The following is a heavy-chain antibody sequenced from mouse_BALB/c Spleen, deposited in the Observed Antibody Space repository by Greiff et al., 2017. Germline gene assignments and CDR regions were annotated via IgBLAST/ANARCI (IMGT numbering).Heavy chain of an antibody. CDR1: GFNIKDYY. J-gene: IGHJ3*01. D-gene: IGHD4-1*01. CDR2: IDPENGDT. V-gene: IGHV14-4*02. CDR3: NALTGTGFAY. Sequence: VQLQQSGAELVRSGASVKLSCTASGFNIKDYYMHWVKQRPEQGLEWIGWIDPENGDTEYAPKFQGKATMTADTSSNTAYLQLSSLTSEDTAVYYCNALTGTGFAYWAQGTLVTVSA.